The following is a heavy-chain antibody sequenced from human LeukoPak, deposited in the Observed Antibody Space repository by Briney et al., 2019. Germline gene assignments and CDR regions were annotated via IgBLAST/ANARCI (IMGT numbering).Heavy chain of an antibody. CDR1: GYSFTTNW. Sequence: GESLKISCKGSGYSFTTNWISWVRHMSGKGLEWMGNIDPDDSYINYSPSFQGHVTLSSDKSITTAYLQWSSLKASDTAIYYCARRWRDGSLDYWGQGTLVTVSS. V-gene: IGHV5-10-1*01. CDR2: IDPDDSYI. D-gene: IGHD5-24*01. J-gene: IGHJ4*02. CDR3: ARRWRDGSLDY.